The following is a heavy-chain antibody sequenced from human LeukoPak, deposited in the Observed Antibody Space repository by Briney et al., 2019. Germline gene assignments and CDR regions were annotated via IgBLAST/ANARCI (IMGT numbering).Heavy chain of an antibody. Sequence: GGSLRLSCAASGFTFNTYWMHWVRQAPGKGLVWVSRIDSDGSSTSYADSVKGRFTISRDDAKNPLYLQMNSLRAEDTAVYYCTRDYDILWGQGTLVTVSS. J-gene: IGHJ4*02. V-gene: IGHV3-74*01. CDR3: TRDYDIL. CDR2: IDSDGSST. CDR1: GFTFNTYW. D-gene: IGHD3-9*01.